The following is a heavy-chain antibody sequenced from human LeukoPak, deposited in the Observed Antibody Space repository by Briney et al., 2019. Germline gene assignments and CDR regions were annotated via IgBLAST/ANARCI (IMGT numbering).Heavy chain of an antibody. Sequence: GGSLRLSCAASGFTFSSYAMSWVRQAPGKGLEWVSAITGSGGSTYYADSVKGRFTISRDNSKNTLYLQMNSLRAEDTAVYYCAKSALVTRYYINFDYWGRGTLVTVSS. CDR1: GFTFSSYA. D-gene: IGHD2-21*02. CDR2: ITGSGGST. CDR3: AKSALVTRYYINFDY. J-gene: IGHJ4*02. V-gene: IGHV3-23*01.